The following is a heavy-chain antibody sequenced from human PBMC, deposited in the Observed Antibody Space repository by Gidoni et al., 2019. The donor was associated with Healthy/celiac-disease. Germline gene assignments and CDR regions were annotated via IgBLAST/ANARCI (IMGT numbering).Heavy chain of an antibody. CDR2: ISWNSGSI. CDR3: AKGGELIYISSGWYHFDY. V-gene: IGHV3-9*01. CDR1: GFTFDDYA. J-gene: IGHJ4*02. D-gene: IGHD6-19*01. Sequence: EVQLVESGGGLVQPGRSLRLSCSASGFTFDDYARHWVRQAPGKGLEWVSGISWNSGSIGYADSVKGRFTISRDNAKNSLYLQMNSLRAEDTALYYCAKGGELIYISSGWYHFDYWGQGTLVTVSS.